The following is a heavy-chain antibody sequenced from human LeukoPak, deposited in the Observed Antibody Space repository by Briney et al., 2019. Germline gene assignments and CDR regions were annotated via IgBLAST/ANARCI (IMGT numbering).Heavy chain of an antibody. CDR1: GYSISSGYY. CDR3: ARHSGYDTLDY. J-gene: IGHJ4*02. Sequence: SETLSLTCAVSGYSISSGYYWGWSRQPPGKGLEWIGSIYYSGSTYYNPSLRSRVTISVDTSKNQFSLKLSSVTAADTAVYYCARHSGYDTLDYWGQGTLVTVSS. V-gene: IGHV4-38-2*01. D-gene: IGHD3-22*01. CDR2: IYYSGST.